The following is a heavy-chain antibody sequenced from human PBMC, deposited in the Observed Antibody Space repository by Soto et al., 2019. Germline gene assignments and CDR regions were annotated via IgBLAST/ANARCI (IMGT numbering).Heavy chain of an antibody. Sequence: VQLVESGGGLVKPGGSLRLSCAASGFTFSDYGMNWVRQAPGNGLEWVAFISRSGTSINYADSVKGRFTISRDNAKNSLSLQMNSLRAEDTAVYYCASFIDGDSGDFWGQGTLVTVSS. CDR3: ASFIDGDSGDF. V-gene: IGHV3-21*01. J-gene: IGHJ4*02. CDR1: GFTFSDYG. CDR2: ISRSGTSI. D-gene: IGHD4-17*01.